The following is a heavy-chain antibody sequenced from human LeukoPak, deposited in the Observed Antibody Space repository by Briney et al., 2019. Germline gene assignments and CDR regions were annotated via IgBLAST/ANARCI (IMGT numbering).Heavy chain of an antibody. D-gene: IGHD2-15*01. Sequence: GASVKVSCKASGYTFTSYDINWVRQATGQGLEWMGWMNPNSGSTGYAQKFQGRVTMTRNTSISTAYMELSSLRSEDTAVYYCARGQTIFSCSGGSCYHPSDYWGQGTLVTVSS. CDR1: GYTFTSYD. CDR2: MNPNSGST. J-gene: IGHJ4*02. V-gene: IGHV1-8*01. CDR3: ARGQTIFSCSGGSCYHPSDY.